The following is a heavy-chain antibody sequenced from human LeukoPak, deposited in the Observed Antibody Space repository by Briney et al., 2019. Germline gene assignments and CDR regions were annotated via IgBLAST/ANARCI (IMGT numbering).Heavy chain of an antibody. J-gene: IGHJ6*02. V-gene: IGHV4-59*01. CDR2: IYYSGST. Sequence: SETLSLTCTVSGGSISSYYWSWIRQPPGKGLEWIGYIYYSGSTNYNPSLKSRVTISVDTSKNQFSLKLSSVTAADTAVYYCATIDYGDSRLGMDVWGQGTTVTV. D-gene: IGHD4-17*01. CDR3: ATIDYGDSRLGMDV. CDR1: GGSISSYY.